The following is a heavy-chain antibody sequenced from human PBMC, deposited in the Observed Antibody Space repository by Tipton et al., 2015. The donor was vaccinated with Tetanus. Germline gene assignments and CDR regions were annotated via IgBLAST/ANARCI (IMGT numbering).Heavy chain of an antibody. D-gene: IGHD2-15*01. V-gene: IGHV4-30-2*01. Sequence: TLSLTCAVSGASISSIYSWSWIRQPPGKGLEWIGYVFRSGSADYNPSLKSRVNISLDRSENQISLMLTSVTAADTAVYYCARFSLQYCSSLTCWDFDSWSQGTLVTVSS. CDR3: ARFSLQYCSSLTCWDFDS. CDR2: VFRSGSA. CDR1: GASISSIYS. J-gene: IGHJ4*02.